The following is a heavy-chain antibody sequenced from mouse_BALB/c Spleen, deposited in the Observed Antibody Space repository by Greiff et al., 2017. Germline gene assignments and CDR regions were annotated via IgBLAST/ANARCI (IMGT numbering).Heavy chain of an antibody. D-gene: IGHD1-1*01. V-gene: IGHV1S34*01. CDR2: ISCYNGAT. CDR1: GYSFTGYY. CDR3: ARHYDSSYFDY. Sequence: LVKPGASVKISCKASGYSFTGYYMHWVKQSHGKSLEWIGYISCYNGATSYNQKFKGKATFTVDTSSSTAYMQFKCLTSEDSAVYYCARHYDSSYFDYGGQGTTLTVSS. J-gene: IGHJ2*01.